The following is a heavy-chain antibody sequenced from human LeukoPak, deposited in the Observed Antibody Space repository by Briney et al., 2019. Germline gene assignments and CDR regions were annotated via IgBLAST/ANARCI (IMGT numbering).Heavy chain of an antibody. V-gene: IGHV3-23*01. CDR1: GVTLSNYA. Sequence: PGGSLRLSCVASGVTLSNYAMNWVRQAPGKGLEWVSVIAGSDGFTQYADSVKGRFTISRDNSKNTVYLQMNRLRVEDTALYYCVRSLDYWGQGTLVTVSS. CDR2: IAGSDGFT. J-gene: IGHJ4*02. CDR3: VRSLDY.